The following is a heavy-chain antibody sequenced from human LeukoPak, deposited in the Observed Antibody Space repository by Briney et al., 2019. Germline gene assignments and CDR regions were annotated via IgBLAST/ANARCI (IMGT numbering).Heavy chain of an antibody. Sequence: SETLSLTCAVSGYSISSGYYWGWSRQPPGQGLEWIGSIYHSGSTYYNPSLKSRVTISVDTSKNQFSLKLSSVTAADTAVYYCARHALYCSGGSCTPRRWFDPWGQGTLVTVSS. CDR1: GYSISSGYY. J-gene: IGHJ5*02. CDR2: IYHSGST. D-gene: IGHD2-15*01. V-gene: IGHV4-38-2*01. CDR3: ARHALYCSGGSCTPRRWFDP.